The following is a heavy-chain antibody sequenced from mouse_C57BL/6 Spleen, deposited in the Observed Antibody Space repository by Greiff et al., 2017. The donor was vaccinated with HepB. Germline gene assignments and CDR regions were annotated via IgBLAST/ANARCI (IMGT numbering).Heavy chain of an antibody. Sequence: EVQGVESGGGLVKPGGSLKLSCAASGFTFSSYAMSWVRQTPEKRLEWVATISDGGSYTYYPDNVKGRFTISRDNAKNNLYLQMSHLKSEDTAMYYCARPIYDGYSWYFDVWGTGTTVTVSS. CDR3: ARPIYDGYSWYFDV. CDR1: GFTFSSYA. D-gene: IGHD2-3*01. V-gene: IGHV5-4*01. J-gene: IGHJ1*03. CDR2: ISDGGSYT.